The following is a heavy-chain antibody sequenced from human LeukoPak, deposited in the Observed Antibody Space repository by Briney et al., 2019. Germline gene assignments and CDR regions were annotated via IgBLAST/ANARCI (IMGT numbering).Heavy chain of an antibody. V-gene: IGHV1-2*02. J-gene: IGHJ6*02. CDR2: INPNSGGT. CDR1: GYTFTGYY. CDR3: ASSCGDSYPYYYYYGMDV. D-gene: IGHD4-17*01. Sequence: ASVKVSCKASGYTFTGYYMHWVRQAPGQGLEWMGWINPNSGGTNYAQKFQGRVTMTRDTSISTAYMELSRLRSDDTAVYYCASSCGDSYPYYYYYGMDVWGQGTTVTVSS.